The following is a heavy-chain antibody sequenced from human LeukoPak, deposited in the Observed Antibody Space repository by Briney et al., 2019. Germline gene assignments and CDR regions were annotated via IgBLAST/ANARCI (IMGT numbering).Heavy chain of an antibody. V-gene: IGHV4-34*01. CDR2: INHSGST. CDR1: GGSFSGYY. J-gene: IGHJ5*02. D-gene: IGHD4-17*01. Sequence: SETLSLTCAVYGGSFSGYYWSWIRQPPGKGLEWIGEINHSGSTNYNPSLKSRVTISVDTSKNQFSLKLSSVTAADTAVYYCARALMTTVTTKRVSWFDPWGQGTLVTVSS. CDR3: ARALMTTVTTKRVSWFDP.